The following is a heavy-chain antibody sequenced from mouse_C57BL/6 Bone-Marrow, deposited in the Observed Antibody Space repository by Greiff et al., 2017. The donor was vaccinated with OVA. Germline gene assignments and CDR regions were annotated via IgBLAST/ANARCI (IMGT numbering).Heavy chain of an antibody. V-gene: IGHV14-4*01. J-gene: IGHJ2*01. CDR2: IDPENGDT. CDR3: LYSNFHFDG. CDR1: GFNIKDDY. Sequence: VQLQQSGAELVRPGASVKLSCTASGFNIKDDYMHWVKQRPEQGLEWIGWIDPENGDTEYASKFQGKATITADTSSNTAYLQLSSLTSEDAAVYYCLYSNFHFDGWGKGTTLTVSS. D-gene: IGHD2-5*01.